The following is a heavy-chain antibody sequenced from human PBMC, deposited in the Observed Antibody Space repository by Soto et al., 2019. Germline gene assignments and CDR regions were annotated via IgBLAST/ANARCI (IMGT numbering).Heavy chain of an antibody. J-gene: IGHJ4*02. CDR2: IYYSGST. V-gene: IGHV4-31*03. D-gene: IGHD3-10*01. CDR1: GGSISSGGYY. CDR3: ARGVTMVRGVIPVSFDY. Sequence: QVQLQESGPGLVKPSQTLSLTCTVSGGSISSGGYYWSWIRQHPGKGLEWIGYIYYSGSTYYNPSLKSRVTISVDTSKNQFSLKLSSVTAADTAAYYCARGVTMVRGVIPVSFDYWGQGTLVTVSS.